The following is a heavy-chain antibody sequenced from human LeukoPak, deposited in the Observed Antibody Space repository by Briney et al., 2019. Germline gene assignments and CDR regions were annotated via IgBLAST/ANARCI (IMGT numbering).Heavy chain of an antibody. Sequence: GGSLRLSCTASGFTFGDYIMSWVRQAPGKGLEWVGFIRGKAYGGTTEYAASVKGRFTISRDDSKSIAYLQVNSLKIEDTAVYYCTRDGSGMHYGMDVWGQGTTVTVSS. CDR2: IRGKAYGGTT. CDR1: GFTFGDYI. V-gene: IGHV3-49*04. J-gene: IGHJ6*02. D-gene: IGHD1-26*01. CDR3: TRDGSGMHYGMDV.